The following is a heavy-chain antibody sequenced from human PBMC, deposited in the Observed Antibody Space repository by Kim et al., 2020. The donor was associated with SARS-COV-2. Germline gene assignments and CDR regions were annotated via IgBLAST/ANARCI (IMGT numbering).Heavy chain of an antibody. CDR2: IFHSGST. D-gene: IGHD3-10*01. V-gene: IGHV4-59*01. CDR1: SDSISSYY. CDR3: ARSAGRASWHHFDS. Sequence: SETLSLTCTVSSDSISSYYWSWIRQLPGKGLEWIGYIFHSGSTNYNPSPKSRVTTSWDTSRNQSSLDLTSVSDADTAVHYCARSAGRASWHHFDSWGPG. J-gene: IGHJ5*02.